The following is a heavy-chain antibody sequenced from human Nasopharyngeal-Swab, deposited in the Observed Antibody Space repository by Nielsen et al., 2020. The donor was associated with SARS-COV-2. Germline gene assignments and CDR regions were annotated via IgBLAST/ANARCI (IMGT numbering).Heavy chain of an antibody. J-gene: IGHJ5*02. CDR3: ARAVGVDYYDSSGYYPPSWFDP. Sequence: WIRQPPGKGLEWIGYIYYSGSTYYNPSLKSRVTISVDTSKNQFSLKLSSVTAADTAVYYCARAVGVDYYDSSGYYPPSWFDPWGQGTLVTVFS. V-gene: IGHV4-30-4*01. D-gene: IGHD3-22*01. CDR2: IYYSGST.